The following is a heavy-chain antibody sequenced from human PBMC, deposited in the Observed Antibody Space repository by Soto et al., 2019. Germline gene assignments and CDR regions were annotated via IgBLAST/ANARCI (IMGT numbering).Heavy chain of an antibody. CDR3: ARAPWNCSSTSCYPPNWFDP. Sequence: SETLSLTCTVSGGSISSGGYYWSWIRQHPGKGLEWIGYIYYSGSTYYNPSLKSRVTISVDTSRNQFSLKLSSLTAADTAVYYCARAPWNCSSTSCYPPNWFDPWGQGTLVTVSS. V-gene: IGHV4-31*03. D-gene: IGHD2-2*01. CDR2: IYYSGST. CDR1: GGSISSGGYY. J-gene: IGHJ5*02.